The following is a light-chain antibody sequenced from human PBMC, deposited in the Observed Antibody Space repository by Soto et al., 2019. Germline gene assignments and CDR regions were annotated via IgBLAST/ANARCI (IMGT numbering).Light chain of an antibody. V-gene: IGLV1-40*01. J-gene: IGLJ1*01. CDR2: DDS. Sequence: QSVLTQPPSVSGAPGQRVTISCTGGRSNIGAAYGVHWYQHLPGIAPKLLIYDDSNRPSGVPDRFSGSKSGTSASLDITGLQAEDEADYYCQSYDSSLSGFYVFGTGTKLTVL. CDR3: QSYDSSLSGFYV. CDR1: RSNIGAAYG.